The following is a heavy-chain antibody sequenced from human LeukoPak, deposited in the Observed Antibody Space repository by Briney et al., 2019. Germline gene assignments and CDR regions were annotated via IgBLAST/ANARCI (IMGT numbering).Heavy chain of an antibody. J-gene: IGHJ6*04. CDR3: ARDCSSTSCYDV. D-gene: IGHD2-2*01. Sequence: GGSLRLSCAASEFSVGSNYMTWVRQAPGKGLEWVSLIYSGGSTYYADSVKGRFTISRDNSKNTLYLQMNSLRAEDTAVYYCARDCSSTSCYDVWGKGTTVTISS. CDR2: IYSGGST. CDR1: EFSVGSNY. V-gene: IGHV3-66*01.